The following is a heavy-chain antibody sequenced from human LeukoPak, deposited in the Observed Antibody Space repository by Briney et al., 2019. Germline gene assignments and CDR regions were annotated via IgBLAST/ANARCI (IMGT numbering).Heavy chain of an antibody. CDR1: GGSISSSSYY. V-gene: IGHV4-39*07. D-gene: IGHD6-13*01. J-gene: IGHJ3*02. CDR3: ARVHRQLVLQVAFDI. CDR2: IYYSGST. Sequence: PSETLSLTCTVSGGSISSSSYYWGWIRQPPGKGLEWIGSIYYSGSTYYNPSLKSRVTISVDTSKNQFSLKLSSVTAADTAVYYCARVHRQLVLQVAFDIWGQGTMVTVSS.